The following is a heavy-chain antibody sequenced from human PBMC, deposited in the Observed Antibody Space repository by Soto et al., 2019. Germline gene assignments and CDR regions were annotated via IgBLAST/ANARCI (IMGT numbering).Heavy chain of an antibody. D-gene: IGHD3-16*01. CDR1: AGSISSYY. CDR3: ARGLIIMIFATHKSSDP. J-gene: IGHJ5*02. Sequence: SETLSVTCTGSAGSISSYYWSWIRQPPGKRLEWIGYIYYSGSTNYNPSLKSRVTISVDTSKNQFSLQLSSVTAADTAVYYCARGLIIMIFATHKSSDPSDQGPLLTRSS. V-gene: IGHV4-59*01. CDR2: IYYSGST.